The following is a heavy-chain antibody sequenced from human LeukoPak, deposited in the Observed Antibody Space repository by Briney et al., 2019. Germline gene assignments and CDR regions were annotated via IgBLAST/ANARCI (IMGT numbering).Heavy chain of an antibody. CDR1: GGPLSSYA. CDR3: ARHHDSSGYYPYFDY. CDR2: ISAYNGNT. D-gene: IGHD3-22*01. J-gene: IGHJ4*02. Sequence: ASVKVSCKPSGGPLSSYAISWVRQAPGQGLEWMGWISAYNGNTNYAQKLQGRVTMTTDTSTSTAYMELRSLRSDDTAVYYCARHHDSSGYYPYFDYWGQGTLVTVSS. V-gene: IGHV1-18*01.